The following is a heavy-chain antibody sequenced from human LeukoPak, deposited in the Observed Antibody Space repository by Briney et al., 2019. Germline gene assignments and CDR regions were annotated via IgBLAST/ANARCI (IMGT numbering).Heavy chain of an antibody. CDR3: ARHGWLGVGGWY. J-gene: IGHJ4*02. Sequence: TGGSLRLSCAASGFTFSSYWMHWVRQAPGKGLVWVSRINSDGSITTYADSVRGRFTISRDNAKSTLYLQMNSLRAEDTAVYSCARHGWLGVGGWYWGQGTLVTVSS. V-gene: IGHV3-74*01. D-gene: IGHD6-19*01. CDR2: INSDGSIT. CDR1: GFTFSSYW.